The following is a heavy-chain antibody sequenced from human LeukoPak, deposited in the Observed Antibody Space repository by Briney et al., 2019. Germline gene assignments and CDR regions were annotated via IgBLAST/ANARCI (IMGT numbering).Heavy chain of an antibody. J-gene: IGHJ4*02. CDR1: GFTFSSYE. CDR2: ISSSGSTI. D-gene: IGHD6-13*01. Sequence: GGSLRLSCAASGFTFSSYEMNWVRQAPGKGLEWVSYISSSGSTIYYADSVKGRFTISRDNSKNTLYLQMNSLRVEDTAVYYCAKAHSSSWYDVFDYWGQGTLVTVSS. V-gene: IGHV3-48*03. CDR3: AKAHSSSWYDVFDY.